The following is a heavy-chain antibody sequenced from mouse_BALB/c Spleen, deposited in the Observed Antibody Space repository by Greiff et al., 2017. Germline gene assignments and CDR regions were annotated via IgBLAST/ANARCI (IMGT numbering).Heavy chain of an antibody. CDR3: ARQYGNYVGYYAMDY. V-gene: IGHV5-17*02. CDR1: GFTFSSFG. D-gene: IGHD2-10*02. J-gene: IGHJ4*01. Sequence: EVKVVESGGGLVQPGGSRKLSCAASGFTFSSFGMHWVRQAPEKGLEWVAYISSGSSTIYYADTVKGRFTISRDNPKNTLFLQMTSLRSEDTAMYYCARQYGNYVGYYAMDYWGQGTSVTVSS. CDR2: ISSGSSTI.